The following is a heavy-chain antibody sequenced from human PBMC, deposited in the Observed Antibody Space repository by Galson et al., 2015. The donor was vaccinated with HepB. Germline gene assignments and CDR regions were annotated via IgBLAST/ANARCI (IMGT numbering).Heavy chain of an antibody. CDR3: ARDLNYDSSGYPDAFDI. Sequence: FLRLYGAASGFTFNSSSMHGVRQAPGKELEWVSSISSSSSYIYYADSVKGRFTISRDNAKNSLYLQMNSLRAEDTAVYYCARDLNYDSSGYPDAFDIWGQGTMVTVSS. V-gene: IGHV3-21*01. CDR2: ISSSSSYI. D-gene: IGHD3-22*01. CDR1: GFTFNSSS. J-gene: IGHJ3*02.